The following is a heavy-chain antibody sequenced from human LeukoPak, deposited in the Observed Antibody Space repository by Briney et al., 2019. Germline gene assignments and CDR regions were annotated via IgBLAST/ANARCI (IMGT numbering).Heavy chain of an antibody. V-gene: IGHV3-7*01. J-gene: IGHJ4*02. D-gene: IGHD7-27*01. CDR1: GFTFNKYW. CDR2: IKQDGSDK. CDR3: TRENWGPDY. Sequence: PGGSLRLPCAASGFTFNKYWMTWVRQAPGKGLEWLANIKQDGSDKHYVNSVKGRFTISRDNAKNSVYLQLNSLRDEDTAIYYCTRENWGPDYWGQGTLVTVSS.